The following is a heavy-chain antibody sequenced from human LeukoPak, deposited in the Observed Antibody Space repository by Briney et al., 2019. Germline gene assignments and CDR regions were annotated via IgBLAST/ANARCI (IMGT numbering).Heavy chain of an antibody. D-gene: IGHD3-10*01. CDR3: ARDNYNRRITMVRGVIPYSDY. CDR1: GGTFSSYA. CDR2: IIPIFGTA. V-gene: IGHV1-69*13. J-gene: IGHJ4*02. Sequence: SVKVSCKASGGTFSSYAISWVRQAPGQGLEWMGGIIPIFGTANYAQKFQGRVTITADESTSTAYMELSSLRSEDTAVYYCARDNYNRRITMVRGVIPYSDYWGQGTLVTVSS.